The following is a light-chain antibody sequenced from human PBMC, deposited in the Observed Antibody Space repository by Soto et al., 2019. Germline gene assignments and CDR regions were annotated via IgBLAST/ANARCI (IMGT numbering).Light chain of an antibody. CDR1: ESVTNY. Sequence: EIVLTQSPATLSLSPGERGTLSCRASESVTNYLAWYQQKPGQAPRLLVYDVSNRATGIPARFSGGGSGTDFTLTISNLEPEDFVVYYCQQRSDWPWTFGQGTKVEIK. V-gene: IGKV3-11*01. J-gene: IGKJ1*01. CDR3: QQRSDWPWT. CDR2: DVS.